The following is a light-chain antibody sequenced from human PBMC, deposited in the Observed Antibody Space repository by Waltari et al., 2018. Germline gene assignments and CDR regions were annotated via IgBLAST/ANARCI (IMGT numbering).Light chain of an antibody. Sequence: DIVLTQSPGTLPVSPGARATLSCRASQRVRRTLAWYQQKPGQAPRLLIYDASTRATGVPDRFSGSGFGTDFSLTISRLEPEDVAVYYCQKYGTLPATFGQGTKVEIK. CDR2: DAS. V-gene: IGKV3-20*01. J-gene: IGKJ1*01. CDR3: QKYGTLPAT. CDR1: QRVRRT.